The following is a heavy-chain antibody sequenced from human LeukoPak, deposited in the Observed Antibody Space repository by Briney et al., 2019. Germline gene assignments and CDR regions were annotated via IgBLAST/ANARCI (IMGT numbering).Heavy chain of an antibody. D-gene: IGHD1-20*01. CDR1: GGSISSSSYF. Sequence: SETLSLTCTVSGGSISSSSYFWGWIRQPPGKGLEWIGSISNSGSTYYNPSLKSRVIISVDTSNNQFSLKLTSVTAADTAVYYCARRMTGTTSDSFDYWGQGTQVTVSS. CDR3: ARRMTGTTSDSFDY. CDR2: ISNSGST. V-gene: IGHV4-39*01. J-gene: IGHJ4*02.